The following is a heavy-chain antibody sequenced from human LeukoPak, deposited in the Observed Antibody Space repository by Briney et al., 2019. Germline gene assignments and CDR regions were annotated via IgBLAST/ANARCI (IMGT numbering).Heavy chain of an antibody. CDR2: ISGHNGHA. V-gene: IGHV1-18*04. Sequence: ASVKVSCKASGYTFTSYGINWVRQAPGQGLEWMGWISGHNGHANYVQKMQGRVTMTTDTSTNTAYMELRNLTSDDTAVYYCARGPGIAVAGVFDYWGQGSLVTVSS. CDR1: GYTFTSYG. D-gene: IGHD6-19*01. CDR3: ARGPGIAVAGVFDY. J-gene: IGHJ4*02.